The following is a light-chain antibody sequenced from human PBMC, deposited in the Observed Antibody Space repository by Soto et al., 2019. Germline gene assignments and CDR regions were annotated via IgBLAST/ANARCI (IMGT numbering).Light chain of an antibody. CDR2: DAS. J-gene: IGKJ1*01. CDR1: QSISSW. Sequence: DIQMTQSPSTLSASVGYRVTITCRASQSISSWLAWYQQKPGKAPKLLIYDASSLESGVPSRFSGSGSGTEFTLTISSLQPDDFATYYCQQYNSYLWTFDQGTKVEIK. CDR3: QQYNSYLWT. V-gene: IGKV1-5*01.